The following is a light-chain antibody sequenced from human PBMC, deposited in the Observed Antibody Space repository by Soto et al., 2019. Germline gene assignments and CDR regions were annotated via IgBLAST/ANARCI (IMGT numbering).Light chain of an antibody. CDR2: GAS. CDR3: QQYGSSPFT. Sequence: EIVLTQSPGTLSLSPGERATLSCRASQSFSSSYLAWDQQKPGQAPRLLIYGASSRATGIPDRFSGSGSGTDFTLTISRLEPEDFAVYYCQQYGSSPFTFGPGTKVDIK. V-gene: IGKV3-20*01. CDR1: QSFSSSY. J-gene: IGKJ3*01.